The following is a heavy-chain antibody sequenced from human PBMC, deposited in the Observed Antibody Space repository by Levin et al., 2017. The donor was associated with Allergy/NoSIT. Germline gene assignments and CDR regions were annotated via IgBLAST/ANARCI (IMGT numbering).Heavy chain of an antibody. CDR1: GFTFSSYA. D-gene: IGHD3-16*01. CDR3: AKAYGWDYYYYYGMDV. J-gene: IGHJ6*02. Sequence: ETLSLTCAASGFTFSSYAMSWVRQAPGKGLEWVSAISGSGGSTYYADSVKGRFTISRDNSKNTLYLQMNSLRAEDTAVYYCAKAYGWDYYYYYGMDVWGQGTTVTVSS. V-gene: IGHV3-23*01. CDR2: ISGSGGST.